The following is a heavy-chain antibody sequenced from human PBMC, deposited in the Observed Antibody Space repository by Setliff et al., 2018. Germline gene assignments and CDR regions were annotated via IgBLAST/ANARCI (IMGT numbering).Heavy chain of an antibody. J-gene: IGHJ4*02. CDR1: GYTFTSYG. D-gene: IGHD4-17*01. V-gene: IGHV1-18*01. Sequence: ASVKVSCKASGYTFTSYGISWVRQAPRQGLEWMGWISAYNGNTNYAQKLQGRVTMTTDTSTSTAYMELRSLRTEDTAVYYCARGDYGDYGEGEAAYWGQGTLVTVSS. CDR3: ARGDYGDYGEGEAAY. CDR2: ISAYNGNT.